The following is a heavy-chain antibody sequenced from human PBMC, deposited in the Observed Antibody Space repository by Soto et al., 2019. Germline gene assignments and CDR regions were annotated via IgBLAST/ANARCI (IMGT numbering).Heavy chain of an antibody. CDR1: GGSISSGGYY. D-gene: IGHD4-17*01. Sequence: SETVALTCTVSGGSISSGGYYWSWIRQHPGKGLEWIGYIYYSGSTYYNPSLKSRVTISVDTSKNQFSLKLSSVTAADTAVYYCARVSRYGDPLDYWGQGTLVTVSS. CDR2: IYYSGST. J-gene: IGHJ4*02. V-gene: IGHV4-31*03. CDR3: ARVSRYGDPLDY.